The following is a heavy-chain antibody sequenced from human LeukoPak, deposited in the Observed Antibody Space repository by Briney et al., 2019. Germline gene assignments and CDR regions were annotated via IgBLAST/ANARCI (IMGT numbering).Heavy chain of an antibody. D-gene: IGHD3-16*01. CDR2: FHNSGTS. CDR3: TRGAGWLIDY. V-gene: IGHV4-59*01. J-gene: IGHJ4*02. CDR1: DDSISDYY. Sequence: SETLSLTCTVSDDSISDYYRGWIRRPPGKGLEWIGYFHNSGTSTYNPSLKSRVTISADTSKNQFSLKLNSLTTADTAVYYCTRGAGWLIDYWGQGNLVTVSS.